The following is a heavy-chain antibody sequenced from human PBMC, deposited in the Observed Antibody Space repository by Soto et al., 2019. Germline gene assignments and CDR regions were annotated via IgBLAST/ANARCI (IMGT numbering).Heavy chain of an antibody. CDR3: ARSVAVPGAHIDY. D-gene: IGHD6-19*01. V-gene: IGHV4-59*01. CDR2: VYYTGST. Sequence: SETLSLTCSVSGGSISGSYWSWIRQSPGKGLEWLGYVYYTGSTNYSPSLRSRVSISVDTSKNEFSLRLSSVTAVDTAVYFCARSVAVPGAHIDYWGQGTQVTVSS. CDR1: GGSISGSY. J-gene: IGHJ4*02.